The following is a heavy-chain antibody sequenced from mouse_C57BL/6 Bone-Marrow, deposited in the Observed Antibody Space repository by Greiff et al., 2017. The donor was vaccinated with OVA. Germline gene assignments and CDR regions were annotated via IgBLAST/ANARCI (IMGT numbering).Heavy chain of an antibody. CDR3: AKHEGRGLLPRAY. V-gene: IGHV2-9*01. CDR2: IWGGGST. CDR1: GFSLTSYG. D-gene: IGHD1-1*01. J-gene: IGHJ3*01. Sequence: VKLMESGPGLVAPSQSLSITCTVSGFSLTSYGVDWVRQPPGKGLEWLGVIWGGGSTNYNSALMSRLSISKDNSKSQVYSKMNSLQTDDTAMYYGAKHEGRGLLPRAYWGQGTLVTVSA.